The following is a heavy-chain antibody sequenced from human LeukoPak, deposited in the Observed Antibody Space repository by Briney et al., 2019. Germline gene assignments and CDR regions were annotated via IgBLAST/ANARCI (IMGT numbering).Heavy chain of an antibody. D-gene: IGHD1-7*01. CDR2: KYRSGTT. V-gene: IGHV4-4*01. Sequence: GSLRLSCAASGFSFSSYSMHWVRQPPGKGLEWVGEKYRSGTTNYNPYLKSRVTISTDNSKNQVSLELNSVTAADTAVYFCARLKDFTGKENYFFDLWGRGTLVTVSS. CDR1: GFSFSSYS. CDR3: ARLKDFTGKENYFFDL. J-gene: IGHJ2*01.